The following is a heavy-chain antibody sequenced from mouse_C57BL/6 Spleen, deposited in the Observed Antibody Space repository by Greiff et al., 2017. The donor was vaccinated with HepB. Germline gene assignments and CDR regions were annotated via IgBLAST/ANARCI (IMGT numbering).Heavy chain of an antibody. V-gene: IGHV1-61*01. D-gene: IGHD1-1*01. CDR2: IYPSDSET. CDR1: GYTFTSYW. J-gene: IGHJ2*01. CDR3: ARKGGGKRLEDMDD. Sequence: QVQLQQSGAELVRPGSSVKLSCKASGYTFTSYWMDWVKQRPGRGLEWIGNIYPSDSETNYNQKFKDKATLTVDKSSSTAYMQLSSLTSEDSAVYYGARKGGGKRLEDMDDWGQGTTLTVSS.